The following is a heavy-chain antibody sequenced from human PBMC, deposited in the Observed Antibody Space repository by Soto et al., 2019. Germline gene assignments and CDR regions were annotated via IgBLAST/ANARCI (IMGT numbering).Heavy chain of an antibody. CDR1: GYMFSDNY. Sequence: QEQLVQSGAEVKKPGASVKVSCRASGYMFSDNYLHWVRQAPGQGLEWMGWIDPRNGHTSIAQKFQGWGTLPRDPSISSVYVEMNRLTSDYTAVYYCAQDSGSPGQYWYFGLWGRGSLVSVSS. CDR3: AQDSGSPGQYWYFGL. J-gene: IGHJ2*01. D-gene: IGHD1-26*01. CDR2: IDPRNGHT. V-gene: IGHV1-2*04.